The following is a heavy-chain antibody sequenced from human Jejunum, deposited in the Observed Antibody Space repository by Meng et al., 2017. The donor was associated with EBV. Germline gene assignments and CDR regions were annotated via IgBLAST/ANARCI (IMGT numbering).Heavy chain of an antibody. CDR3: ARDKPHNWFDP. Sequence: VQLVESGGGLGQPGGSLRLSCAASGFMFSNYWMHWGRQVPGKGLVWVSRINNDGSDTIYADSVKGRFTTSRDNAKNTLYLQMNSLRIEDTAVYFCARDKPHNWFDPWGQGTLVTVFS. CDR1: GFMFSNYW. V-gene: IGHV3-74*01. J-gene: IGHJ5*02. CDR2: INNDGSDT.